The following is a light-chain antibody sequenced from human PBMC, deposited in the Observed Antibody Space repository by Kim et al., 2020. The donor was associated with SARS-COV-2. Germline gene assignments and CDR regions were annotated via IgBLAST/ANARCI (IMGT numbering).Light chain of an antibody. CDR2: DVS. CDR3: SSYTSSSTWV. V-gene: IGLV2-14*04. CDR1: SSDVGGYNY. Sequence: GQSITLYCTGTSSDVGGYNYVSWYQQHPGKAPKLMIYDVSKRPSGVSNRFSGSKSGNTASLTISGLQAEDEADYYCSSYTSSSTWVFGGGTQLTVL. J-gene: IGLJ3*02.